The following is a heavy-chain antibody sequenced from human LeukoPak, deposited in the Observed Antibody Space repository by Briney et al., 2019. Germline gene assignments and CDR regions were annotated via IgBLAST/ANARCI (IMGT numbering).Heavy chain of an antibody. Sequence: GGSLRLSCAASGFTFSSYAMSWVRQAPGKGLEWVSAISGSGGSTYYADSVKGRFTISRDNSKNTLYLQMNSLRAEDTAVYYCAKNAVYYDSSGYYSEYFQHWGQGTLVTVSS. V-gene: IGHV3-23*01. CDR3: AKNAVYYDSSGYYSEYFQH. J-gene: IGHJ1*01. D-gene: IGHD3-22*01. CDR2: ISGSGGST. CDR1: GFTFSSYA.